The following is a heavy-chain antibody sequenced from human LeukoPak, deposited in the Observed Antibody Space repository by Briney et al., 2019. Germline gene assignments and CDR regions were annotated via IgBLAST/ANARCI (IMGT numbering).Heavy chain of an antibody. V-gene: IGHV4-39*01. CDR3: ASTGGYDWYFDY. Sequence: ASETLSLTCTVSGGSISSSSYYWGWIRQPPGKGLEWIGSIYYSGSTYYNPSLKSRVTISVDTSKNQFSLKLSSVTAADTAVYYCASTGGYDWYFDYWGQGTLVTVSS. D-gene: IGHD5-12*01. CDR2: IYYSGST. J-gene: IGHJ4*02. CDR1: GGSISSSSYY.